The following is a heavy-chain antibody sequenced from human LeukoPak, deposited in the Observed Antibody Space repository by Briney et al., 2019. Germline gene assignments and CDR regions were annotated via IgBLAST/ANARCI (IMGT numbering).Heavy chain of an antibody. CDR3: ARGAAGYDY. CDR2: INHSGST. J-gene: IGHJ4*02. Sequence: SETLSLTCAVYGGSFSGYYWSWIRQPPGKGLEWIGEINHSGSTNYNPSLKSRVTISVDTSKNQFSLKLSSVTAADTAVYYCARGAAGYDYWGQGTLVTVSS. D-gene: IGHD6-13*01. V-gene: IGHV4-34*01. CDR1: GGSFSGYY.